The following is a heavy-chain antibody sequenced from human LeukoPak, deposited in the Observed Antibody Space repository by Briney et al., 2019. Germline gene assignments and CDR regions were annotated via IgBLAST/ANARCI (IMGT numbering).Heavy chain of an antibody. J-gene: IGHJ3*02. V-gene: IGHV3-23*01. CDR1: GFIFRNYA. CDR2: VSGSGSRT. Sequence: GGSLRLSCAASGFIFRNYAMSWVRQAPGKGLEWVSDVSGSGSRTYYADSVKGRFTISRDNSKNTLYLQMDSLRVDDSAVYYCAKDHDGYEMWGQGTMVTVSS. CDR3: AKDHDGYEM.